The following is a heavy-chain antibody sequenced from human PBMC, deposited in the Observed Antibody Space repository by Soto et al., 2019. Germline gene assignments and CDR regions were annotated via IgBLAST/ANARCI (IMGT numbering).Heavy chain of an antibody. J-gene: IGHJ6*02. D-gene: IGHD5-12*01. CDR2: IWYDGSNK. V-gene: IGHV3-33*01. Sequence: GGSLRLSCAASGFTFSSYGMHWVRQAPGKGLEWVAVIWYDGSNKYYADSVKGRFTISRDNSKNTLYLQMNSLRAEDTAVYYCARDVRKMATILFFGMDVWGQGTTVTVSS. CDR1: GFTFSSYG. CDR3: ARDVRKMATILFFGMDV.